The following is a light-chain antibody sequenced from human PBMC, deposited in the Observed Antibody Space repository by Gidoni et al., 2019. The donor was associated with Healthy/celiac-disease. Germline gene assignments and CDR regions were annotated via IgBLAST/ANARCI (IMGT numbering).Light chain of an antibody. CDR3: AAWDDSLNVV. CDR1: SSNIGSNT. V-gene: IGLV1-44*01. Sequence: GQRVTISCSGSSSNIGSNTVNWYQQLPGTAPKLLIYSNNQRPSGVPDRFSGSKSGTSASLAISGLQSEDEADYYCAAWDDSLNVVFGGGTKLTVL. CDR2: SNN. J-gene: IGLJ2*01.